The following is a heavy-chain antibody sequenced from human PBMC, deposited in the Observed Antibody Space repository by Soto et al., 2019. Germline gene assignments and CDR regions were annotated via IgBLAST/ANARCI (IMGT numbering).Heavy chain of an antibody. D-gene: IGHD6-19*01. CDR3: ARDNSGWYRGVAN. Sequence: QVQLVESGGGVVQPGRSLRLSCAASGFTFSSYGMHWVRQAPGKGLEWVAVIWDDGSNKYYADSVKGRFTISRDNSKNTLYLQMNSLRAEDTAVYYCARDNSGWYRGVANWGQGTLVTVSS. CDR2: IWDDGSNK. V-gene: IGHV3-33*01. J-gene: IGHJ4*02. CDR1: GFTFSSYG.